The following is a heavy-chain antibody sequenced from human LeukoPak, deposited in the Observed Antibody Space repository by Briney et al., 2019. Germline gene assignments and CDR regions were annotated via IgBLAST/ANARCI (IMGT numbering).Heavy chain of an antibody. CDR1: GFTFSSYA. D-gene: IGHD5-12*01. CDR3: AKDLPVIYSGYDYY. CDR2: ISGSGGST. V-gene: IGHV3-23*01. J-gene: IGHJ4*02. Sequence: PGGSLRLSCAASGFTFSSYAMSWVRQAPGKGLEWVSAISGSGGSTYYADSVKGRFTISRDNSKNTLYLQMNSLRAEDTAVYHCAKDLPVIYSGYDYYWGQGTLVTVSS.